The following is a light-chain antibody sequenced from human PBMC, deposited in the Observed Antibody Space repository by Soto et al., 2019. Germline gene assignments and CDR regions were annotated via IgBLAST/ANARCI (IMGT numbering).Light chain of an antibody. CDR1: SSDIGAYDY. CDR3: FSFKTTSTHV. V-gene: IGLV2-14*01. CDR2: EVN. J-gene: IGLJ1*01. Sequence: QSVLTQPPSVSGAPGQRVTISCAGSSSDIGAYDYVSWFQQHPGKAPKLMISEVNNRPSGVSNRFSGSKSGNTAYLTISGLQVEEEAEYFCFSFKTTSTHVFGTGTKVTVL.